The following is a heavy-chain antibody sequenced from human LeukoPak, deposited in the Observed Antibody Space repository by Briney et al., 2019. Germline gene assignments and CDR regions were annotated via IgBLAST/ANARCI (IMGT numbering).Heavy chain of an antibody. CDR1: GGSISSSSYY. CDR2: IYYSGST. CDR3: AISIAAAGTWGSSFVFDY. J-gene: IGHJ4*02. Sequence: PSETLSLTCTVSGGSISSSSYYWGWIRQPPGKGLEWIGSIYYSGSTYYNPSLKSRVTISVDTSKNQFSLKLSSVTAADTAVYYCAISIAAAGTWGSSFVFDYWGQGTLVTVSS. V-gene: IGHV4-39*07. D-gene: IGHD6-13*01.